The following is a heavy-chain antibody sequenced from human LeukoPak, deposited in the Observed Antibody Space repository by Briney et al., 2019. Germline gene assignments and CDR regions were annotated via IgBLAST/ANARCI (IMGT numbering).Heavy chain of an antibody. J-gene: IGHJ6*02. Sequence: SETLSLTCTVSGGSISSGDYSWSWIRQPPGKGLEWIGYIYYSGSTYYNPSLKSRVTISVDTSKNQFSLKLSSVTAADTAAYYCARDKHRPSIFGVVNDYYYYYGMDVWGQGTTVTVSS. V-gene: IGHV4-30-4*01. D-gene: IGHD3-3*01. CDR3: ARDKHRPSIFGVVNDYYYYYGMDV. CDR2: IYYSGST. CDR1: GGSISSGDYS.